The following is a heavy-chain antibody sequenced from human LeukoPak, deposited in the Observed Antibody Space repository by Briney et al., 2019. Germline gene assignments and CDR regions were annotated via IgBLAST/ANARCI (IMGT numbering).Heavy chain of an antibody. CDR1: GAFIDSNNW. V-gene: IGHV3-21*01. CDR3: ARDSTTVTTRWSADY. D-gene: IGHD4-17*01. J-gene: IGHJ4*02. CDR2: ISSSSSYI. Sequence: GTLSLTCAVSGAFIDSNNWWSWVRQAPGKGLEWVSSISSSSSYIYYADSVKGRFTISRDNAKNSLYLQMNSLRAEDTAVYYCARDSTTVTTRWSADYWGQGTLVTVSS.